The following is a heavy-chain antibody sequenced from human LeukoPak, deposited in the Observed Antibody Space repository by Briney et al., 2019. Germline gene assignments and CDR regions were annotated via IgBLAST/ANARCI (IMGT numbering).Heavy chain of an antibody. CDR2: ISSTSSVI. V-gene: IGHV3-11*01. Sequence: GGSLRLSCAASGFSFSDYCMTWIRQAPGKGLEWVSYISSTSSVIYYADSVRDRFTISRDNTKNLLYLQMDSLRAEDTAVYYCARIGRSAVGFDYWGQGTLVTVS. J-gene: IGHJ4*02. CDR1: GFSFSDYC. CDR3: ARIGRSAVGFDY.